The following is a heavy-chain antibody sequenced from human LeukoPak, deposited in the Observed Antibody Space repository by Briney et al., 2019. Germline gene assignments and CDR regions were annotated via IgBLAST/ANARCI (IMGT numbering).Heavy chain of an antibody. V-gene: IGHV3-23*01. J-gene: IGHJ4*02. Sequence: PGGSLRLSCAASGFTFSSYAMSWVRQAPGKGLEWVSAISGSGGSTYYAGSVKGRFTISRDNSKNTLYLQMNSLRAEDTAVYYCAKDPSAWIQLWYYFDYWGQGTLVTVSS. CDR1: GFTFSSYA. CDR2: ISGSGGST. CDR3: AKDPSAWIQLWYYFDY. D-gene: IGHD5-18*01.